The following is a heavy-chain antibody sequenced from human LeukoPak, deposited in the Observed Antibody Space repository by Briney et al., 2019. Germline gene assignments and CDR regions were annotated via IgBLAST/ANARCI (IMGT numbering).Heavy chain of an antibody. Sequence: TGGSLRLSCAASGFTFSSYAMTWVRQAPGKGLEWVANINQDGSEIFYMDSVKGRFTISRDNAKNSLFLQMNSLRTEDTALYYCARAWRCVSTSCYTYFDPWGQGTLVTVSS. D-gene: IGHD2-2*02. CDR3: ARAWRCVSTSCYTYFDP. CDR1: GFTFSSYA. V-gene: IGHV3-7*01. J-gene: IGHJ5*02. CDR2: INQDGSEI.